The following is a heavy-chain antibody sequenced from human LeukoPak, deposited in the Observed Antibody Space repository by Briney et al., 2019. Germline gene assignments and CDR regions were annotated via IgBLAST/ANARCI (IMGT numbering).Heavy chain of an antibody. CDR3: ARVNYDTSGYYLSYFDY. CDR1: GGSLNGHY. J-gene: IGHJ4*02. Sequence: SETLSLTCAVYGGSLNGHYWSWIRQPPGKGLEWIGEGSERGGTKFNPSLKGRVAISADTSKNQFSLKLSSVTAADTAVYYCARVNYDTSGYYLSYFDYWGQGTLVTVPS. V-gene: IGHV4-34*01. D-gene: IGHD3-22*01. CDR2: GSERGGT.